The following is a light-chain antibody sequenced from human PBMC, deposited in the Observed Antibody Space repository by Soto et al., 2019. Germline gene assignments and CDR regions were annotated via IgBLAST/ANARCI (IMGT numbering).Light chain of an antibody. CDR1: QSVSTN. CDR2: GAS. J-gene: IGKJ5*01. Sequence: ITRSASTVSVSHEERATLSCRASQSVSTNLAWYQQKPGQPPRLLIYGASTRATGVPARISGSGSGTEFTLTISCLQSEDFAVYYCQQYNSWPPQTFGGGTRLEIK. CDR3: QQYNSWPPQT. V-gene: IGKV3-15*01.